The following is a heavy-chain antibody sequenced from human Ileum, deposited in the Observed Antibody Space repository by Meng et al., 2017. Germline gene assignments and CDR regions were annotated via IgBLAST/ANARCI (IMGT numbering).Heavy chain of an antibody. J-gene: IGHJ1*01. Sequence: GGGLLKSCEPLSLDSALLRGFPNVHVWRRIRETPGKGLEWIGEISHDGTTNYNPSLKSRVMISLDTSRDQFALRLTSVTAAVAAVYYCARVDFRGDSRDSCGLSHWGQGTLVTVSS. CDR3: ARVDFRGDSRDSCGLSH. CDR1: RGFPNVHV. D-gene: IGHD3-22*01. V-gene: IGHV4-34*01. CDR2: ISHDGTT.